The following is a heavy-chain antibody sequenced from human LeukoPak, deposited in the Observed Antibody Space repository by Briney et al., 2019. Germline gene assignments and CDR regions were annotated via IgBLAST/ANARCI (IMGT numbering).Heavy chain of an antibody. D-gene: IGHD1-26*01. CDR1: GFTFSSYW. CDR3: TKGGYYVETAFDY. Sequence: GGSLRLSCAASGFTFSSYWMHWVRQAPGKGLVWVSRINSDGSSTSYADSVKGRFTISRDNAKNTLYLQMNSLRAEDTAVHYCTKGGYYVETAFDYWGQGTLVTVSS. CDR2: INSDGSST. V-gene: IGHV3-74*01. J-gene: IGHJ4*02.